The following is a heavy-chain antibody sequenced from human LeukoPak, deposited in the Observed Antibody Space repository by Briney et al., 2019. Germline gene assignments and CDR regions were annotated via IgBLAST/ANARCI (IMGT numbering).Heavy chain of an antibody. D-gene: IGHD5-18*01. CDR1: GFTFSSYW. V-gene: IGHV3-7*01. Sequence: GGSLRLSCAASGFTFSSYWMSWVRQAPGKGLEWVANIKQDGSEKYYVDSVKGRFTISRDNAKNSLYLQMNSLRAEDTAVYYCARSYSYGLYYSDYWGQGTLVTVSS. CDR2: IKQDGSEK. CDR3: ARSYSYGLYYSDY. J-gene: IGHJ4*02.